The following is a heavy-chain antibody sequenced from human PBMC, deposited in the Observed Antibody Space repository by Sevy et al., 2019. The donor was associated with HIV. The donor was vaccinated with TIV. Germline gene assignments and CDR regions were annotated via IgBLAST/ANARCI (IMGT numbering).Heavy chain of an antibody. J-gene: IGHJ3*02. Sequence: GGSLRLSCAASGFTFSSYSMNWVRQAPGKGLEWVSYISSSSSTIYYADSVKGRFTISRDNAKNSLYLQMNSLRAEDTAVYYCASMSYYYDSSGYNDAFDIWGQGTMVTVSS. CDR1: GFTFSSYS. CDR3: ASMSYYYDSSGYNDAFDI. D-gene: IGHD3-22*01. V-gene: IGHV3-48*01. CDR2: ISSSSSTI.